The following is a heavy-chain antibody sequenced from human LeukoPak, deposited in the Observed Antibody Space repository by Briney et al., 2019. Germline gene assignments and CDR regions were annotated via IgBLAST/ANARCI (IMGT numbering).Heavy chain of an antibody. CDR3: ARVAGRHYYYGIDV. CDR1: GFTFRSYE. Sequence: PGGSVRLSCAASGFTFRSYEINWVRQAPGKGLEWVSYISSSGRTIYYADSVKGRFTISRDNAKNSLYMQMNSLRAEDSAVSYGARVAGRHYYYGIDVWGQGTTVTVSS. J-gene: IGHJ6*02. D-gene: IGHD6-13*01. V-gene: IGHV3-48*03. CDR2: ISSSGRTI.